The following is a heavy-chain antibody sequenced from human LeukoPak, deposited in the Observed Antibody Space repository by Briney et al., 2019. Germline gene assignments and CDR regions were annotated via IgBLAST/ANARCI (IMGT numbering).Heavy chain of an antibody. CDR3: VRSLRSADF. Sequence: GGSLRVSCAASGFSLSNYWMHWVRHAPGKGLMWVSQISPDGSQTFYADSVKGRFTISRDNAKNTLFLQMDSLRAEDTALYYCVRSLRSADFWGQGTLVTVSS. CDR2: ISPDGSQT. CDR1: GFSLSNYW. V-gene: IGHV3-74*01. J-gene: IGHJ4*02.